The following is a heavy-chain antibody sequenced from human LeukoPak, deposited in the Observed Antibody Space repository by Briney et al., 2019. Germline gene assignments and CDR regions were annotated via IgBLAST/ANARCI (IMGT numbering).Heavy chain of an antibody. CDR2: IIPIFGTA. CDR1: GGTFSSYA. J-gene: IGHJ5*02. Sequence: SVKVSCKASGGTFSSYAISWVRQAPGQGLEWMGGIIPIFGTANYAQKFQGRVTITTDESTSTAYMELSSLRSEDTAVYYCARAAGGYYYGSGSRNWFDPWGQGTLVTVSS. CDR3: ARAAGGYYYGSGSRNWFDP. V-gene: IGHV1-69*05. D-gene: IGHD3-10*01.